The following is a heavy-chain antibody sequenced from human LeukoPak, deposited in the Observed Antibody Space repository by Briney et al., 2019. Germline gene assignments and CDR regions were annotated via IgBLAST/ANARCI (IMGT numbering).Heavy chain of an antibody. V-gene: IGHV3-74*01. D-gene: IGHD3-22*01. CDR3: ARGDRSGYYHTSRFDP. Sequence: GGSLRLSCAASGFTLSNYWMQWVRQAPGKGLVWVSRINSDGSSTSYADSVKGRFTISRDNAKSTLYLQMNSLRAEDTAVYYCARGDRSGYYHTSRFDPWGQGSLVTVSS. CDR2: INSDGSST. J-gene: IGHJ5*02. CDR1: GFTLSNYW.